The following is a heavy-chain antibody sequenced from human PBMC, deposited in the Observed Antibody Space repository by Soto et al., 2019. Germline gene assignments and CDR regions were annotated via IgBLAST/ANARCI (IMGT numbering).Heavy chain of an antibody. CDR1: GGAFSDYG. D-gene: IGHD2-15*01. Sequence: GASVKVSCKASGGAFSDYGFSWVRQAPGQGLEWLGGIMPIFRAPDYAQKFQGRVTITADEFTRTAYMEMNSLRSEDTAVYYCASWLKGPDIGNYYYGMDVWGQGTTVTVSS. CDR2: IMPIFRAP. V-gene: IGHV1-69*13. CDR3: ASWLKGPDIGNYYYGMDV. J-gene: IGHJ6*02.